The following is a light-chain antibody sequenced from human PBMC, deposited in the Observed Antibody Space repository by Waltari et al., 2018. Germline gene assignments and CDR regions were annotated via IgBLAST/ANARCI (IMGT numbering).Light chain of an antibody. CDR2: EAS. CDR3: QQYYSLPLA. CDR1: QDISTA. V-gene: IGKV1-33*01. Sequence: DIQMTQSPSSLSASLGDRVTITCKASQDISTALSWYQLKPGKAPKLLIYEASILETGVPSRFRVSGSGTVFTLTIDNLQPDDFATYFCQQYYSLPLAFGGGTKV. J-gene: IGKJ4*01.